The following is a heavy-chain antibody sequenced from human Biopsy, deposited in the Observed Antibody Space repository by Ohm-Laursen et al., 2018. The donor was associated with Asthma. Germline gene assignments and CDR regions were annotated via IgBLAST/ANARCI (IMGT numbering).Heavy chain of an antibody. J-gene: IGHJ4*02. CDR2: IHYSGSA. V-gene: IGHV4-31*02. CDR1: GDSFTYPGYY. CDR3: AGFCSGGNCPDH. D-gene: IGHD2-15*01. Sequence: SQTLSLTWSVSGDSFTYPGYYWSWVRQLPGRGLEWIGYIHYSGSAYYNPSLKSRISMSVDMSKKQFSLEVRSVTAADTAVYYCAGFCSGGNCPDHWGQGTLVTVSS.